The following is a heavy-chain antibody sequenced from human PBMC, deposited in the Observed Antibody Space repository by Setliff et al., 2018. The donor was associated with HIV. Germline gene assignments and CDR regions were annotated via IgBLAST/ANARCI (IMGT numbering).Heavy chain of an antibody. J-gene: IGHJ4*02. D-gene: IGHD6-13*01. CDR2: ISVSGGST. CDR1: GDSVSSASYY. Sequence: ETLSLTCTVSGDSVSSASYYWSWIRQTPGKGLEWVSSISVSGGSTYYADSVKGRFTISRDNSKNTLSLQMNSLRAEDTAVYYCARYPAAGNSPFDYWGQGTLVTVSS. CDR3: ARYPAAGNSPFDY. V-gene: IGHV3-23*01.